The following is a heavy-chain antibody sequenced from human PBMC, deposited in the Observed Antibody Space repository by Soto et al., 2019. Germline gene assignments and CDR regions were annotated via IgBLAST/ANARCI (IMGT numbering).Heavy chain of an antibody. CDR3: ARFSGSGGDGYYYYGMDV. CDR2: IYPGDSDT. CDR1: GYSFTSYW. J-gene: IGHJ6*02. D-gene: IGHD2-21*02. Sequence: GESLKISCKGSGYSFTSYWIGWVRQMPGKGLEWMGIIYPGDSDTRYSPSFQGRVTISADKSISTAYLQWSSLKASDTAMYYCARFSGSGGDGYYYYGMDVWGQGTTVTVSS. V-gene: IGHV5-51*01.